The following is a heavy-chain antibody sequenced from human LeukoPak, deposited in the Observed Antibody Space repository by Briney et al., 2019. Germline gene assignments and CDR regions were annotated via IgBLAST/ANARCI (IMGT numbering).Heavy chain of an antibody. CDR3: AKYSSSWEDGMYFDY. D-gene: IGHD6-13*01. CDR2: ISGSGGST. V-gene: IGHV3-23*01. CDR1: GFTFSSYG. J-gene: IGHJ4*02. Sequence: GGTLRLSCAASGFTFSSYGMSWVRQAPGKGLEWVSAISGSGGSTCYADSVKGRFTISRDNAKNSLYLQMNSLRAEDTALYYCAKYSSSWEDGMYFDYWGQGTLVTVSS.